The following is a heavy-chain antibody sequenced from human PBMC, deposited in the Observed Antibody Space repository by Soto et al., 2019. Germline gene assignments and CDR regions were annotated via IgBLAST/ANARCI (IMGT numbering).Heavy chain of an antibody. V-gene: IGHV4-39*01. CDR3: AATHPEWGEENAFDI. CDR1: GGSISSSSYY. D-gene: IGHD3-16*01. Sequence: SETLSLTCTVSGGSISSSSYYWGWIRQPPGKGLEWIGSIYYSGSTYYNPSLKSRVTISVDTSKNQFSLKLSSVTAADTAVYYCAATHPEWGEENAFDIWGQGTMVTVSS. CDR2: IYYSGST. J-gene: IGHJ3*02.